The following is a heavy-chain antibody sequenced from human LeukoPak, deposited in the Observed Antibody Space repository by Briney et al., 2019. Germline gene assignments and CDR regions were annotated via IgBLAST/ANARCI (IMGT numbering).Heavy chain of an antibody. Sequence: PGGSLRLSCAASGFTFSDYAMSWVRQAPGKGLEWVSTISDNGGGTYYADSVKGRFTISRDNSKNTLFLQVNSLRAEDSAVYYCATDREGDPSAYYLVGGQGTLITVSS. J-gene: IGHJ4*02. D-gene: IGHD3-22*01. CDR3: ATDREGDPSAYYLV. CDR2: ISDNGGGT. V-gene: IGHV3-23*01. CDR1: GFTFSDYA.